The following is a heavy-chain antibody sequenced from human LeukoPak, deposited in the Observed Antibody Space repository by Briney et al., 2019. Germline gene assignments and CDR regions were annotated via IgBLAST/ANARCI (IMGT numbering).Heavy chain of an antibody. J-gene: IGHJ3*02. Sequence: GRSLRLSCAASGFTFSSYGMHWVRQAPGKGLEWVAVISYDGSNKYYADPVKGRFTISRDNSKNTLYLQMNSLRAEDTAVYYCARLIVVVAATPPEDAFDIWGQGTMVTVSS. V-gene: IGHV3-30*03. D-gene: IGHD2-15*01. CDR3: ARLIVVVAATPPEDAFDI. CDR1: GFTFSSYG. CDR2: ISYDGSNK.